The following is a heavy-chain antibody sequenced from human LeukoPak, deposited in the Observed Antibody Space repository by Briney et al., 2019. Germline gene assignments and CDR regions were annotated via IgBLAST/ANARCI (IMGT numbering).Heavy chain of an antibody. V-gene: IGHV3-11*01. D-gene: IGHD3-3*02. CDR2: ISGSGSDI. CDR3: TRLARPLDS. CDR1: GFTFSDSY. J-gene: IGHJ4*02. Sequence: SGGSLRPSCAASGFTFSDSYMSWIRQAPGKGLEYLSYISGSGSDIIYADSVRGRFTISRDNAKNSLYLQMNSLRAEDTAVYYCTRLARPLDSWGQGTLVTVSS.